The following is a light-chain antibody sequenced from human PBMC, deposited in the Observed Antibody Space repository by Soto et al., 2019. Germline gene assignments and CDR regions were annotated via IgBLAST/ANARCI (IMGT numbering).Light chain of an antibody. J-gene: IGKJ2*01. CDR1: QSISSD. CDR2: GAS. Sequence: ETVLTQSPAILSVSLGERATFSCRASQSISSDLAWYQQKPGQVPRLLIYGASTRSTGIPARFSGSGSGTEFNLTISGLQSEDLAVYHCQQYNSWPYSFGQGTKLEI. CDR3: QQYNSWPYS. V-gene: IGKV3-15*01.